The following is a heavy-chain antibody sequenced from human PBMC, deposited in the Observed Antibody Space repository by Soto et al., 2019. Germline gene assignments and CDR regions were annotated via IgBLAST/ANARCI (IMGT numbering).Heavy chain of an antibody. CDR3: ARDPYDYGDYNLDY. D-gene: IGHD4-17*01. V-gene: IGHV1-18*01. J-gene: IGHJ4*02. CDR2: ISAYNGST. CDR1: GYTFTSYG. Sequence: ASVKVSCKASGYTFTSYGISWVRQAPGQGLEWMGWISAYNGSTNYAQKLQGRVTMTTDTSTSTAYMELRSLRSDDTAVYYCARDPYDYGDYNLDYGGQGTLVTVAP.